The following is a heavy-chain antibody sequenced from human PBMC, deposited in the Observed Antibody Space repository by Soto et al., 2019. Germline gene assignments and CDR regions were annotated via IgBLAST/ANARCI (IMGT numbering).Heavy chain of an antibody. Sequence: QVQLVESGGGLVKPGGSLRLSCAASGIVFSDYMSWVRQAPGKGLEWLSYISGSGRTIYSADSVKGRFTISRDNATHSLYLQMNNVRTEDTAVYYCARLPCPWGGFDPWGQGTLVTVSS. J-gene: IGHJ5*02. CDR2: ISGSGRTI. CDR3: ARLPCPWGGFDP. V-gene: IGHV3-11*01. D-gene: IGHD3-16*01. CDR1: GIVFSDY.